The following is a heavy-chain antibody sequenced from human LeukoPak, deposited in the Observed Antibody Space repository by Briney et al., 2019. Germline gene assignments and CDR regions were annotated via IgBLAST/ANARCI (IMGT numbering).Heavy chain of an antibody. CDR3: ARNYDDTNGYTD. Sequence: PSETLSLTCTVSGGSIRSSTYYWAWFRQPPGKGLEWIGTIYYTGSTYCKPSLKSRISMSVDTSKNEFSLKLSSVTAADTAVYYCARNYDDTNGYTDWGQGTLVTVSS. D-gene: IGHD3-22*01. CDR2: IYYTGST. V-gene: IGHV4-39*01. J-gene: IGHJ4*02. CDR1: GGSIRSSTYY.